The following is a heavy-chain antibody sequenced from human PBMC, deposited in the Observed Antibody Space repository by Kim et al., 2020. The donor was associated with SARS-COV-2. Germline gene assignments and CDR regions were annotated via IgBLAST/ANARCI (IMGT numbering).Heavy chain of an antibody. CDR2: IIPIFGTA. CDR3: ARSGFDYDYIWGSYRYNWFDP. Sequence: SVKVSCKASGGTFSSYAISWVRQAPGQGLEWMGGIIPIFGTANYAQKFQGRVTITADESTSTAYMELSSLRSEDTAVYYCARSGFDYDYIWGSYRYNWFDPWGQGTLVTVSS. J-gene: IGHJ5*02. CDR1: GGTFSSYA. V-gene: IGHV1-69*13. D-gene: IGHD3-16*02.